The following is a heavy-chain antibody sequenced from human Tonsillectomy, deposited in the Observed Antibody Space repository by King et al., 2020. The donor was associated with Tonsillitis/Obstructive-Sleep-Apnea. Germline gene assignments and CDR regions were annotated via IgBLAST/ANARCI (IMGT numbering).Heavy chain of an antibody. J-gene: IGHJ4*02. D-gene: IGHD5-12*01. Sequence: QLVQSGSEVKKPGASVKVSCKASGYTFTRYYKHWVRTARGQGLEWMGIINPSSGSSTYAKKFQGRVTMIRDTSTSTVYMELSSLRSADTAVYYCARDDLVARYIDSWGQGTLVTVSS. CDR2: INPSSGSS. CDR3: ARDDLVARYIDS. V-gene: IGHV1-46*01. CDR1: GYTFTRYY.